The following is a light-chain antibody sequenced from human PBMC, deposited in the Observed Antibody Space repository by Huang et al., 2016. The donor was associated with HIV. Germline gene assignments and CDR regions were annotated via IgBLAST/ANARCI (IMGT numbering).Light chain of an antibody. CDR3: QQRSNWRIT. CDR2: DAS. Sequence: EIVLTQSPATLSLSPGERATLSCRASQSVSSYLAWYQKKPGQAPRLLIYDASSRATGIPARFSGSGSGTDFTLTISSLEPEDFAVYYCQQRSNWRITFGGGTKVEIK. V-gene: IGKV3-11*01. J-gene: IGKJ4*01. CDR1: QSVSSY.